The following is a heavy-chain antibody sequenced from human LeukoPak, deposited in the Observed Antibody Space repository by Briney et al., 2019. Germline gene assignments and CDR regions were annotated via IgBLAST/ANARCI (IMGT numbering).Heavy chain of an antibody. CDR2: TSYDGSNE. V-gene: IGHV3-30-3*01. J-gene: IGHJ4*02. CDR3: ARDRPHFDY. CDR1: GFTFSDDS. Sequence: GRSLRLSCAASGFTFSDDSMHWVRQAPGKGLEWVAVTSYDGSNEYYADSVKGRFTISRDNSKNTLYLQMNSLRPEDTAVYYCARDRPHFDYWGQGTLVTVSS.